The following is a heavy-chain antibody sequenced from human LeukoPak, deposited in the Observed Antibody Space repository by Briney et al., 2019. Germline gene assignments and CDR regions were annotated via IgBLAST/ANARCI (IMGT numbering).Heavy chain of an antibody. V-gene: IGHV1-69*04. CDR3: ATLGYCSGGSCYTASHNWFDP. CDR2: IIPILGIA. CDR1: VGTFSSYA. J-gene: IGHJ5*02. Sequence: SVKVSCKASVGTFSSYAISWVRQAPGQGLEWMGRIIPILGIANYAQKFQGRVTITADKSTSTAYMELSSLRSEDTAVYYCATLGYCSGGSCYTASHNWFDPWGQGTLVTVSS. D-gene: IGHD2-15*01.